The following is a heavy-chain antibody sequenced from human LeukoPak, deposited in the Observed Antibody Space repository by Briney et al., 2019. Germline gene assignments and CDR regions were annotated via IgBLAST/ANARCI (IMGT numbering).Heavy chain of an antibody. CDR3: AKDFGGLVYAILGLDY. D-gene: IGHD2-8*01. J-gene: IGHJ4*02. CDR2: IWYDGSNK. V-gene: IGHV3-33*06. Sequence: GGSLRLSCAAFGFTFSSYGMHWVRQAPGKGLEWVAVIWYDGSNKYYADSVKGRFTISRDNSKNTLYLQMNSLRAEDTAVYYCAKDFGGLVYAILGLDYWGQGTLVTVFS. CDR1: GFTFSSYG.